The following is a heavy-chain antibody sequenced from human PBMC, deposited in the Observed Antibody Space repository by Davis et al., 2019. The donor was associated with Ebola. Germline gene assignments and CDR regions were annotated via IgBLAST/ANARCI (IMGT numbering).Heavy chain of an antibody. Sequence: AASVKVSCKASGYTFTTYGITWVRQAPGQGLEWMGWISTYHSNTNYAQKVQGRVTMTTDTSTRTAYMELRSLRSEDTAVYYCARGWWELLRAVYYFDYWGQGTLVTVSS. CDR2: ISTYHSNT. D-gene: IGHD1-26*01. J-gene: IGHJ4*02. CDR3: ARGWWELLRAVYYFDY. CDR1: GYTFTTYG. V-gene: IGHV1-18*04.